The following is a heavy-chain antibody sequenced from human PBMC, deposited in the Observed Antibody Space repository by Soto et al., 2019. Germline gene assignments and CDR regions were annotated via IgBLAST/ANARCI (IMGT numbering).Heavy chain of an antibody. V-gene: IGHV3-7*01. J-gene: IGHJ4*02. CDR2: IKQDGSEK. Sequence: ETLSLSCAASGFTFSSYWMSWVRQAPGKGLEWVANIKQDGSEKYYVDSVKGRFTISRDNAKNSLYLQMNSLRAEDTAVYYCLRDGYRVGSWGQGTLVTVSS. CDR1: GFTFSSYW. CDR3: LRDGYRVGS. D-gene: IGHD5-12*01.